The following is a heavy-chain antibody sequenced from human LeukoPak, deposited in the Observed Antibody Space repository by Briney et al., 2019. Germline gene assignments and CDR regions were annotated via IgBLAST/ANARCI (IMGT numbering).Heavy chain of an antibody. CDR3: ASVYDSSGSYPF. CDR2: INHSGTT. J-gene: IGHJ4*02. D-gene: IGHD3-22*01. V-gene: IGHV4-34*01. Sequence: SETLSLTCAVYGGSFSGYYWSWIRQPPGKGLEGIGEINHSGTTNYNPSLKSRVTISVDTPKNQFSLKLSSLTAADTAVYYCASVYDSSGSYPFWGQGTLVTVSS. CDR1: GGSFSGYY.